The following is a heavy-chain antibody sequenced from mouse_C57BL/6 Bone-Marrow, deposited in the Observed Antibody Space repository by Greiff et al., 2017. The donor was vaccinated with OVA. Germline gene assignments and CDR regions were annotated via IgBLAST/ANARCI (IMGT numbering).Heavy chain of an antibody. J-gene: IGHJ2*01. CDR1: GFTFSDYG. D-gene: IGHD4-1*01. CDR3: ARNWAFDY. Sequence: DVKLVESGGGLVKPGGSLKLSCAASGFTFSDYGMHWVRQAPEKGLEWVAYISSGSSTIYYADTVKGRFTISRDNAKTTLFLQMTSLRSEDTAMYYCARNWAFDYWGQGTTLTVSS. CDR2: ISSGSSTI. V-gene: IGHV5-17*01.